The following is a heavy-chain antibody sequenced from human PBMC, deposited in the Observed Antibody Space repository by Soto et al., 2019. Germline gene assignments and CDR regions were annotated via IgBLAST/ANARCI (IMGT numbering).Heavy chain of an antibody. CDR3: ARSPYGSGSYYAHFDY. CDR1: GGSFSGYY. J-gene: IGHJ4*02. CDR2: INHSGST. Sequence: PSETLSLTCAVYGGSFSGYYWSWIRQPPGKGLEWIGEINHSGSTNYNPSLKSRVTISVDTSKNQFSLKLSSVTAADTAVYYCARSPYGSGSYYAHFDYWGQGTLVTVSS. V-gene: IGHV4-34*01. D-gene: IGHD3-10*01.